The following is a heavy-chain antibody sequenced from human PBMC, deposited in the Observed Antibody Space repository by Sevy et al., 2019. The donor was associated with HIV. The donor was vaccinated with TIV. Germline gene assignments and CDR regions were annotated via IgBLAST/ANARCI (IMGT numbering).Heavy chain of an antibody. CDR3: ATTKDYYESSGDPFDY. CDR1: GYTLSQLS. V-gene: IGHV1-24*01. Sequence: ASVQVSCKVSGYTLSQLSMHWVRLAPAKGREWMGSFDPEDDETIYAQKFQDRVTMNEDTSTNTAYMELASLESEDTAVYYCATTKDYYESSGDPFDYWGQGTLVTVSS. D-gene: IGHD3-22*01. CDR2: FDPEDDET. J-gene: IGHJ4*02.